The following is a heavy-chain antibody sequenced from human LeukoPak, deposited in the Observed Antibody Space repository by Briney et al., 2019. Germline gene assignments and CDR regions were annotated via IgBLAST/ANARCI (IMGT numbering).Heavy chain of an antibody. Sequence: GSSVKVSCKASGGTFSSYAISWVRQAPGQGLEWMGGIIPIFGTANYAQEFQGRVTITTDESTSTAYMELSSLRSEDTAVYYCASGVFDWLLRYYYYMDVWGKGTTVTVSS. D-gene: IGHD3-9*01. CDR1: GGTFSSYA. CDR2: IIPIFGTA. J-gene: IGHJ6*03. V-gene: IGHV1-69*05. CDR3: ASGVFDWLLRYYYYMDV.